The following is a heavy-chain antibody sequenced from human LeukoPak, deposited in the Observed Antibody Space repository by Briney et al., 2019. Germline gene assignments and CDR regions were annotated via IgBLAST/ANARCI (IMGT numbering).Heavy chain of an antibody. CDR2: MNPNSGNT. V-gene: IGHV1-8*03. CDR1: GYTFTNYD. D-gene: IGHD1-26*01. Sequence: ASVKVSFKASGYTFTNYDINGVRQATGQGLEWMGWMNPNSGNTGYAQKFQGRVTITRNTSISTAYMGLRSLRSEDTAVYYCARRNGSWFDPWGQGTLVTVSS. J-gene: IGHJ5*02. CDR3: ARRNGSWFDP.